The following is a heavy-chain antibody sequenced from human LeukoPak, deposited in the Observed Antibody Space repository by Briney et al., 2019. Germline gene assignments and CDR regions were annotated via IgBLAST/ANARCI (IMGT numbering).Heavy chain of an antibody. CDR1: GFTFSDYW. D-gene: IGHD3-9*01. J-gene: IGHJ6*02. V-gene: IGHV3-7*01. Sequence: PGGSLRLSCAASGFTFSDYWMTWVRQAPGKGLEWVANIKRDGSEKYYVDSVKGRLTISRDNAKNSLYLQMNSLRAEDTAVYYCTRDLMDYDVSTGLHHYYMDVWGQGTTVTVSS. CDR3: TRDLMDYDVSTGLHHYYMDV. CDR2: IKRDGSEK.